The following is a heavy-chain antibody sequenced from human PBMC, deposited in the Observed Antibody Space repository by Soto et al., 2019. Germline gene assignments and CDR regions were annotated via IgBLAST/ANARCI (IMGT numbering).Heavy chain of an antibody. V-gene: IGHV6-1*01. J-gene: IGHJ4*02. CDR2: TYYRSKWYN. CDR3: ARYSSSSRVCDY. CDR1: GDIVSSNSAA. Sequence: SQTLSLTCAISGDIVSSNSAAWSWIRQSPSRGLEWLGRTYYRSKWYNDYAVSVKSRISINPDTSKNQFSLQLNSVTPEDTAVYYCARYSSSSRVCDYWGQGTLVTVSS. D-gene: IGHD6-6*01.